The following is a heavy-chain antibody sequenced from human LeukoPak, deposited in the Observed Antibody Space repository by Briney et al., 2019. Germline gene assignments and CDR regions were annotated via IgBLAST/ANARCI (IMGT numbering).Heavy chain of an antibody. CDR3: ARDRRYCSSTSCSYEYYYYGMDV. CDR1: GGSISSYY. J-gene: IGHJ6*02. V-gene: IGHV4-59*01. CDR2: IYYSGST. D-gene: IGHD2-2*01. Sequence: PSETLSLTCTVSGGSISSYYWSWIRQPPGKGLEWTGYIYYSGSTNYNPSLKSRVTISVDTSKNQFSLKLSSVTAADTAVYYCARDRRYCSSTSCSYEYYYYGMDVWGQGTTVTVSS.